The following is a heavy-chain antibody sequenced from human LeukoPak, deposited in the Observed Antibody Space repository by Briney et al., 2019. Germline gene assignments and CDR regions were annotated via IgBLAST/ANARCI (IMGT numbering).Heavy chain of an antibody. CDR1: GGTFSSYA. CDR2: INTNTGNP. Sequence: GASVKVSCKASGGTFSSYAISWVRQAPGQGLEWMGWINTNTGNPTYAQGFTGRFVFSLDTSVSTAYLQISSLKAEDTAVYYCARDPGDDIAAAATSNWFDPWGQGTLVTVSS. D-gene: IGHD6-13*01. J-gene: IGHJ5*02. CDR3: ARDPGDDIAAAATSNWFDP. V-gene: IGHV7-4-1*02.